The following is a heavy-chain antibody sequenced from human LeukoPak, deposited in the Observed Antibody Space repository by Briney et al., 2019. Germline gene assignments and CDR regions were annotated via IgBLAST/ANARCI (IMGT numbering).Heavy chain of an antibody. CDR1: GFTFSNHW. D-gene: IGHD6-13*01. J-gene: IGHJ4*02. CDR2: ISKDGSTS. V-gene: IGHV3-74*01. CDR3: ARSSSWCFDY. Sequence: GSLRLSCEASGFTFSNHWMHWVRQAPGKGLVWVSVISKDGSTSIYADSVRGRLTISRDNAKNTLYLQMNSLRVEDTAVYYCARSSSWCFDYWGQGTLVTVSS.